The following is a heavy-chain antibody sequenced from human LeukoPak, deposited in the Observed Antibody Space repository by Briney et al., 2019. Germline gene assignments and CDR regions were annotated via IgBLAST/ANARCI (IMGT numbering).Heavy chain of an antibody. D-gene: IGHD6-19*01. CDR3: ASAVAGTFFDY. Sequence: SETLSLTCTVSGGSISSYYWSWIRQPPPKGLEWIGYIYYSGSTNYNPPLKSRVTISVDTSKNQFSLKLSSVTAADTAVYYCASAVAGTFFDYWGQGTLVTVSS. CDR1: GGSISSYY. J-gene: IGHJ4*02. V-gene: IGHV4-59*01. CDR2: IYYSGST.